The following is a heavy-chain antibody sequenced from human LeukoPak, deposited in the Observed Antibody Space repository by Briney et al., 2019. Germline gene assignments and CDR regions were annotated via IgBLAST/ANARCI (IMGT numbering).Heavy chain of an antibody. CDR3: ARAGYGDPHFDF. D-gene: IGHD4-17*01. V-gene: IGHV3-33*01. CDR2: IWYDGSNK. Sequence: GGSLRLSCAASGFTFSNYGMHWVRQAPGKGLERVAAIWYDGSNKYYGDSVKGRFTISRDNSKNTLYLQMNSLRAEDAAAYYCARAGYGDPHFDFWGQGTLVTVSS. J-gene: IGHJ4*02. CDR1: GFTFSNYG.